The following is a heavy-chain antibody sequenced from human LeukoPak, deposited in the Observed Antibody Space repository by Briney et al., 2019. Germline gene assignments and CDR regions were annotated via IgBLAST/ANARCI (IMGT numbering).Heavy chain of an antibody. CDR2: IYYSGST. V-gene: IGHV4-39*02. CDR1: GGSISSSSYY. D-gene: IGHD3-9*01. Sequence: SETLSLTCTVSGGSISSSSYYWGWIRQPPGKGLEWIGSIYYSGSTYYNPSLKSRVTISVDTSKNQFSLKLSSVTAADTAVYYCARETSHYDILPGYQTNDYWGQGTLVTVSS. J-gene: IGHJ4*02. CDR3: ARETSHYDILPGYQTNDY.